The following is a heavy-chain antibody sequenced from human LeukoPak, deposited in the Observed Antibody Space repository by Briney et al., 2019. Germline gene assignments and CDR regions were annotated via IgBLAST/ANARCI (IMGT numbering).Heavy chain of an antibody. Sequence: SETLSLTCSVSGGSSSNYYWSWIRQSPGKGPEWIGYIYNSGSTNYNPPLKSRVTISLDTSKKQFSLKLTSVTAADTAIYYCATEYCASSSCRFDSWGQGTLVTVSS. CDR3: ATEYCASSSCRFDS. CDR1: GGSSSNYY. V-gene: IGHV4-59*01. D-gene: IGHD2-2*01. J-gene: IGHJ4*02. CDR2: IYNSGST.